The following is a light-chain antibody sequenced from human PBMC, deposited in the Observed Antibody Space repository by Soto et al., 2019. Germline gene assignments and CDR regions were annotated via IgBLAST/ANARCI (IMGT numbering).Light chain of an antibody. CDR2: QVS. CDR1: QGLVYSDGNTF. V-gene: IGKV2-30*01. CDR3: VQGTHWPWT. J-gene: IGKJ1*01. Sequence: DVVMTQSPLSLSVTLGQPASISCRSSQGLVYSDGNTFLNWFHQRPGQSPRRLIYQVSNLDPGVPDRFKRSVSGTDDTLTIRRGEAEDVGIYYCVQGTHWPWTFGQGTKVEIK.